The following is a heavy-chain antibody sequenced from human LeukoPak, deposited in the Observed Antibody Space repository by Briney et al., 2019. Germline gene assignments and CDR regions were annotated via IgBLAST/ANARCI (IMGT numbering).Heavy chain of an antibody. D-gene: IGHD2-2*01. CDR1: GFTFSSYG. V-gene: IGHV3-33*01. CDR2: IWYDGSNK. J-gene: IGHJ6*02. Sequence: PGGSLRLSCAASGFTFSSYGMHWVRQAPGKGLEWVAVIWYDGSNKYYADSVKGRFTISRDNSKNTLYLQMNSLRAEDTAVYYCARDLVVVPAARFPSYGMDVWGQGTTVTVSS. CDR3: ARDLVVVPAARFPSYGMDV.